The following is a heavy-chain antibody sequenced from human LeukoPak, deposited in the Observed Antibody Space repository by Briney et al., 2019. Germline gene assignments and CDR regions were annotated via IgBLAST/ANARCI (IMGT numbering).Heavy chain of an antibody. J-gene: IGHJ6*02. CDR2: IYSGGST. CDR1: GFTVSSNY. V-gene: IGHV3-66*01. CDR3: ARVGRSSGSYYNVVYYGMDV. Sequence: PGGSLRLSCAASGFTVSSNYMSWVRQAPGKGLEWVSVIYSGGSTYYADSVKGRFTISRDNSKNTPYLQMNSLRAEDTAVYYCARVGRSSGSYYNVVYYGMDVWGQGTTVTVSS. D-gene: IGHD3-10*01.